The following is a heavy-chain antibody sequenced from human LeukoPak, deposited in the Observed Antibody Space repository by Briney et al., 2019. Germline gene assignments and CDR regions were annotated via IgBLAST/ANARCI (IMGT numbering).Heavy chain of an antibody. CDR3: VKGGNGPFEH. J-gene: IGHJ4*02. Sequence: PGGSLRLSCAASGFTVSSNYMTWVRQAPGKGLAWVSDIYGGGSTIYADSVKGRFTISRDNSKNTLYLQMNSLIADDTAVYYCVKGGNGPFEHWGQGALVTVSS. CDR1: GFTVSSNY. D-gene: IGHD3-16*01. CDR2: IYGGGST. V-gene: IGHV3-53*01.